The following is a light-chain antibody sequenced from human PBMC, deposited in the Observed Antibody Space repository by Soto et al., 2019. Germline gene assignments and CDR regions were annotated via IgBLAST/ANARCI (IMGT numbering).Light chain of an antibody. V-gene: IGKV1-12*01. J-gene: IGKJ4*01. CDR3: QQGNSFPLT. CDR2: AAS. CDR1: QDINSR. Sequence: DIQMTQSPSSVSASVGDRVTISCRASQDINSRLAWCQQKPGRAPELLIYAASTLQSGVPSRFSGSGSGTDFTLNISSLQPEDFATYYCQQGNSFPLTFGGGTKVEIK.